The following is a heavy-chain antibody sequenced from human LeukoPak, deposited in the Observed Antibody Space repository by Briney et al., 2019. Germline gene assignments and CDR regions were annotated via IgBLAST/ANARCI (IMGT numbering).Heavy chain of an antibody. CDR1: GGTFSSYA. D-gene: IGHD3-3*01. CDR2: IIPILGIA. J-gene: IGHJ3*02. V-gene: IGHV1-69*04. Sequence: SVKVSCKASGGTFSSYAISWVLQAPGQGLEWMGRIIPILGIANYAQKFQGRVMITTDESTSTAYMELSSLRSEDTAVYYCAGFYDFWSGYYRDAFDIWGQGTMVTVSS. CDR3: AGFYDFWSGYYRDAFDI.